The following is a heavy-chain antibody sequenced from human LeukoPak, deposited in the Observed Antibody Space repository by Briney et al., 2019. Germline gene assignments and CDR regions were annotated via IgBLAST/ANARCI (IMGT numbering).Heavy chain of an antibody. D-gene: IGHD6-13*01. J-gene: IGHJ4*02. V-gene: IGHV4-4*07. Sequence: SETLSLTCTVSGGSISSYYWSWIRQPAGKGLEWIGRIYTSGSTNYNPSLKSRVTMSVDTSKNQFSLKLSSVTAADTAVYYCARVRKTAWSKNPRIAAAMYYFDYWGQGTLVTVSS. CDR2: IYTSGST. CDR1: GGSISSYY. CDR3: ARVRKTAWSKNPRIAAAMYYFDY.